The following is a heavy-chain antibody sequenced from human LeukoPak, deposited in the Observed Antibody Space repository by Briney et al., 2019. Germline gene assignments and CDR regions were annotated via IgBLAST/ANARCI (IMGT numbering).Heavy chain of an antibody. CDR3: AKDSSGWLTRDY. V-gene: IGHV3-23*01. CDR1: GFTFSGYA. J-gene: IGHJ4*02. Sequence: AGGSLRLSCAASGFTFSGYAMSWVRQAPGKGLEWVSAISGSGGSTYYADSVKGRFTISRDNSKNALYLQMNSLRAEDTAVYYCAKDSSGWLTRDYWGQGTLVTVSS. CDR2: ISGSGGST. D-gene: IGHD6-19*01.